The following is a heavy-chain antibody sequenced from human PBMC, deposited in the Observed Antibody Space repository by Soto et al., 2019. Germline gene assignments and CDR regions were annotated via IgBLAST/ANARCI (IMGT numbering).Heavy chain of an antibody. CDR2: ISYDGSDK. CDR1: GFTFSPYT. V-gene: IGHV3-30-3*01. J-gene: IGHJ4*02. CDR3: ARGGGFCGADCYKGGIDY. Sequence: RGSLRLSCAASGFTFSPYTMHWVRQTPGKGLEWVAVISYDGSDKYYADSVRGRFTISRDNSKNTLFLQMNSLRAEDTALYYCARGGGFCGADCYKGGIDYWGQGALVCVSS. D-gene: IGHD2-21*02.